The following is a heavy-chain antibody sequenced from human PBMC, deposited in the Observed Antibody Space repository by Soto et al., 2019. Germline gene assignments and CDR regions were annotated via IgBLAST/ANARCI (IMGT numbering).Heavy chain of an antibody. D-gene: IGHD5-12*01. CDR2: ISAYNGNT. CDR1: GYTFTSYG. J-gene: IGHJ6*02. CDR3: AMDVADIVVYYYYGMDV. V-gene: IGHV1-18*01. Sequence: QVQLVQSGAEVKKPGASVKVSCKASGYTFTSYGIRWVRQAPGQGREWMGGISAYNGNTHYAQKLQGSVTMTTDTSTSTAYWQLRSLRSDVTDAYYCAMDVADIVVYYYYGMDVWGQVNTVTVSS.